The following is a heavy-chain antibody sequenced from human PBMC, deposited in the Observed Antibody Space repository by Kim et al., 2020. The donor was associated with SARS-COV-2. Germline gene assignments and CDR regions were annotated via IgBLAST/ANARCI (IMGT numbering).Heavy chain of an antibody. Sequence: GGSLRLSCAAFEFIVSSNYMSWVRQAPGKGLQWVSAIYTGGITYYADAVKGRFTIVRDDSRNTLYLQMNSLRPKDTAMYYCARDPRRDIMSDAFDIWGQGTMVTVSS. V-gene: IGHV3-53*05. CDR3: ARDPRRDIMSDAFDI. D-gene: IGHD2-8*01. CDR2: IYTGGIT. J-gene: IGHJ3*02. CDR1: EFIVSSNY.